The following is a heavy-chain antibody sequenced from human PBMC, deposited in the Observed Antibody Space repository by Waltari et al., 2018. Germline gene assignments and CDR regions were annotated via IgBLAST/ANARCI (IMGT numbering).Heavy chain of an antibody. CDR1: GYTFTGYY. D-gene: IGHD3-10*01. CDR2: INPNSGGT. CDR3: ARAAWFGELKLREYYFDY. Sequence: QVQLVQSGAEVKKPGASVKVSCKASGYTFTGYYMHWVRQAPGQGLEWMGRINPNSGGTNYAQKFQGRVTMTRDTSISTAYMELSRLRSDDTAVYYCARAAWFGELKLREYYFDYWGQGTLVTVSS. V-gene: IGHV1-2*06. J-gene: IGHJ4*02.